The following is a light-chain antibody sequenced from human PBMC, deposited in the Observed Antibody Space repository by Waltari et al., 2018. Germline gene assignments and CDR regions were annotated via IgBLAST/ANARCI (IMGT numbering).Light chain of an antibody. CDR1: QSLLDRNGYNL. Sequence: DIVVTQSPLSLPVTPGEPASISCRSSQSLLDRNGYNLLDWYLQKPGQSPQLLLYFGSNRASGVPDRFSGSGSGRDFTLKISRVEAEDVGVYYCMQALQTPWTFGQGTKVEIK. CDR2: FGS. CDR3: MQALQTPWT. J-gene: IGKJ1*01. V-gene: IGKV2-28*01.